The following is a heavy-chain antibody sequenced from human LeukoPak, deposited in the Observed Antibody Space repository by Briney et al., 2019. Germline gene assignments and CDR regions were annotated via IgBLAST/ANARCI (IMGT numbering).Heavy chain of an antibody. CDR2: ISWNSGSI. V-gene: IGHV3-9*01. CDR1: GFTFDDYA. CDR3: AKDSYGDYPYIDY. Sequence: GGSLRPSCAASGFTFDDYAMHWVRQAPGKGLEWVSGISWNSGSIGYADSVKGRFTISRDNAKNSLYLQMNSLRAEDTALYYCAKDSYGDYPYIDYWGQGTLVTVSS. J-gene: IGHJ4*02. D-gene: IGHD4-17*01.